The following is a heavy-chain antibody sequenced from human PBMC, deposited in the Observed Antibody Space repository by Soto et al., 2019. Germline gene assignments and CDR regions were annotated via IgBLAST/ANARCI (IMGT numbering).Heavy chain of an antibody. CDR2: IYPGDSDT. Sequence: GESLKISCKGSGYSFTSYWIGWVRQMPGKGLEWMGIIYPGDSDTRYSPSFQGQVTISADKSISTAYLQWSSLKASDTAMYYCARHKDTAMVTGHAFDIWGQGTMVTVSS. V-gene: IGHV5-51*01. D-gene: IGHD5-18*01. J-gene: IGHJ3*02. CDR1: GYSFTSYW. CDR3: ARHKDTAMVTGHAFDI.